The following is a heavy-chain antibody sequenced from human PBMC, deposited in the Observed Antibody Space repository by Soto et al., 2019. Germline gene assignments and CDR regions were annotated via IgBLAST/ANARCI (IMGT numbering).Heavy chain of an antibody. D-gene: IGHD3-22*01. CDR2: ISAYNGNT. CDR3: ARRGGYYDSSGYYPWFDP. J-gene: IGHJ5*02. Sequence: QVQLVQSGAEVKKPGASVKVSCKASGYTFTSYGISWVRQAPGQGLEWMGWISAYNGNTNYAQKLQGRVTMTTDTSTSTDYMELRSLRSDDTAVYYCARRGGYYDSSGYYPWFDPWGQGTLVTVSS. CDR1: GYTFTSYG. V-gene: IGHV1-18*01.